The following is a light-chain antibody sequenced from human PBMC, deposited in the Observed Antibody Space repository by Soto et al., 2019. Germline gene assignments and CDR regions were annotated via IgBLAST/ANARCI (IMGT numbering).Light chain of an antibody. V-gene: IGLV2-11*01. CDR3: CSYAGSYTEV. CDR1: SSVVGGYNY. CDR2: DVS. J-gene: IGLJ1*01. Sequence: QSVLTQPRSVSVSPGQSVTISCTGTSSVVGGYNYVSWYQQHPGKAPKLMIYDVSKRPSGVPDRFSGSKSGNTASLTISGLQAEDEADYYCCSYAGSYTEVFGTGTKVTVL.